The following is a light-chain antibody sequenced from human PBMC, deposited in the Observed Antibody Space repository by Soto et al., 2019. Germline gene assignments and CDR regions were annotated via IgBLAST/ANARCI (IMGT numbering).Light chain of an antibody. CDR2: GAS. CDR3: QQYENWPIT. CDR1: QSVSNN. Sequence: EIVMTQSPATLSVSPGERATLSCRASQSVSNNLAWYQQKPVQPPRLLIYGASTRATDIPDRFSGSGSGAEFTLTISGLQSEDFAGYYCQQYENWPITFGQGTRLEIK. J-gene: IGKJ5*01. V-gene: IGKV3-15*01.